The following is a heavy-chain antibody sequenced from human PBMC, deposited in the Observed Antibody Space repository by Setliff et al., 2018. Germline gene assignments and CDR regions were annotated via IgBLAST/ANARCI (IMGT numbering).Heavy chain of an antibody. CDR3: RCWSYVYKNDY. CDR2: INPSGTT. CDR1: GGPFSDYY. Sequence: SETLSLTCTFYGGPFSDYYWGWVRQTPGKGLEWIAEINPSGTTNYIPSLKRRLTISVDTSKRQFSLKLISVTAADTAVYYCRCWSYVYKNDYWAQGTLVTVSS. V-gene: IGHV4-34*01. D-gene: IGHD3-16*01. J-gene: IGHJ4*02.